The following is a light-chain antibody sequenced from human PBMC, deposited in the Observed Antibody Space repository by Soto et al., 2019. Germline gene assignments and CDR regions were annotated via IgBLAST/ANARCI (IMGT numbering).Light chain of an antibody. CDR2: GAS. Sequence: EIVLMQSPGTLSLSPGERATLSCRASQSFSSSYLAWYQQKPGQAPRLLIYGASSRATGIPDRFSGSGSGTDFTLTISRLEPEDFAVYYCQQYGSFTFGPGTKVDIK. V-gene: IGKV3-20*01. CDR1: QSFSSSY. J-gene: IGKJ3*01. CDR3: QQYGSFT.